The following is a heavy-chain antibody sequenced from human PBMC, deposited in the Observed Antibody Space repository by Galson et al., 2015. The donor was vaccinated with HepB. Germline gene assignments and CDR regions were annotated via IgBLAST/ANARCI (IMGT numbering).Heavy chain of an antibody. V-gene: IGHV3-7*03. CDR2: VMADGGGR. CDR1: GFTFSSYG. CDR3: ARDVYGAEEY. J-gene: IGHJ4*02. Sequence: GFTFSSYGMHWVRQAPGEGLEWVASVMADGGGRYYVDSVKGRFTISRDNSKNSLHLQMNSLRADDTAVYYCARDVYGAEEYWGQGTLVTVSS. D-gene: IGHD4-17*01.